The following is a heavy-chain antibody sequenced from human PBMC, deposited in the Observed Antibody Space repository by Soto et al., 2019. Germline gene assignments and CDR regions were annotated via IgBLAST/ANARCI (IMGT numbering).Heavy chain of an antibody. V-gene: IGHV4-39*01. CDR1: GGSISSSSYY. D-gene: IGHD5-12*01. CDR2: IYYSGST. J-gene: IGHJ4*02. CDR3: ASLSIVATPIVKDY. Sequence: SETLSLTCTVSGGSISSSSYYWGWIRQPPGKGLEWIGSIYYSGSTYYNPSLKSRVTISVDTSKNQFSLKLSSVTAADTAVYYCASLSIVATPIVKDYWGQGTLVTVSS.